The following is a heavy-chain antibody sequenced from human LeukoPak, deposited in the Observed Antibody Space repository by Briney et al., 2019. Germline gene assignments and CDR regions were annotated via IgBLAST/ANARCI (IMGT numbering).Heavy chain of an antibody. CDR1: GFTFSSYW. V-gene: IGHV3-74*01. J-gene: IGHJ5*02. D-gene: IGHD3-22*01. Sequence: TGGSLRLSCAASGFTFSSYWMHWVRQAPGKGLVWVSCINSDGSSTSYADSVKGRFTISRDNAKNTLYLQMNSLRAEDTAVYYCAREGSPYDSSGYATWGQGTLVTVSS. CDR3: AREGSPYDSSGYAT. CDR2: INSDGSST.